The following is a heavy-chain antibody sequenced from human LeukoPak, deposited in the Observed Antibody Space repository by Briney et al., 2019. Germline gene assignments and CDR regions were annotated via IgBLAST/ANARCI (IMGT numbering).Heavy chain of an antibody. CDR1: GFSFSSYE. V-gene: IGHV3-48*03. J-gene: IGHJ6*04. CDR2: ISASGTLT. Sequence: GGSLRLSCTASGFSFSSYEMNWVRQAPGKGLEWISYISASGTLTHYADSVEGRFTISRDNAKNSLYLQMNSLRGEDTAVYYCARDGTPSYSSGWVYMDVWGKGTTVTISS. CDR3: ARDGTPSYSSGWVYMDV. D-gene: IGHD6-25*01.